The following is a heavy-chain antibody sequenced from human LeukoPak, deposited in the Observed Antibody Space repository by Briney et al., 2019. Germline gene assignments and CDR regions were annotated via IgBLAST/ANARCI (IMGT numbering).Heavy chain of an antibody. J-gene: IGHJ4*02. V-gene: IGHV1-2*02. D-gene: IGHD5-24*01. Sequence: ASVKVSCKASGYTFIGYYMHWVRQAPGQGPEWMGWINPDSGGTNSEQNFQGRVTMSRETSISTVYMELSRLRSDDTALYYCAREGVIGDGYNFFDYWGQGTLVTVSS. CDR2: INPDSGGT. CDR3: AREGVIGDGYNFFDY. CDR1: GYTFIGYY.